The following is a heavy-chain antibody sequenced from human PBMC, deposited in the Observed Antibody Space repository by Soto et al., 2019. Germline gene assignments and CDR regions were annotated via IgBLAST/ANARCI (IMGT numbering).Heavy chain of an antibody. V-gene: IGHV4-39*01. J-gene: IGHJ4*02. CDR1: GGSISSSSYH. CDR3: ARLTNSWGYFDY. D-gene: IGHD2-15*01. Sequence: SETLSLTCTVSGGSISSSSYHWGWIRQPPGKGLEWIGNIHYSGSTYYNPSLRSRVTISVDTSKNQFSLKLSSVTAADTAVYYCARLTNSWGYFDYWGQGTLVTVSS. CDR2: IHYSGST.